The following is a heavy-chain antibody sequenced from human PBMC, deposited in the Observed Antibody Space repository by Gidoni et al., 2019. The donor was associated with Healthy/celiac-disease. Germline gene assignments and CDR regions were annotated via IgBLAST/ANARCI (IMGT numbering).Heavy chain of an antibody. V-gene: IGHV4-34*01. J-gene: IGHJ4*02. D-gene: IGHD3-22*01. Sequence: QVQLQQWGAGLLKPSETLSLTCAVYGGSFSGYYWSWIRQPPGKGLEWIGEINHSGSTNYNPSLKSRVTISVDTSKNQFSLKLSSVTAADTAVYYCARHHYDSSGYYLTDFDYWGQGTLVTVSS. CDR3: ARHHYDSSGYYLTDFDY. CDR1: GGSFSGYY. CDR2: INHSGST.